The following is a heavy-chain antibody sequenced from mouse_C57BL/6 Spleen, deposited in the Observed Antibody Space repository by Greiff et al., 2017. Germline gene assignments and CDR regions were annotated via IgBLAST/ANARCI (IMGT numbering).Heavy chain of an antibody. D-gene: IGHD1-1*01. CDR1: GYTFTDYE. Sequence: VQLQQSGAELVRPGASVTLSCKASGYTFTDYEMNWVKQTPGHGLEWIGAIDPETGGPAYNQTFKGKDILTADKSSSAAYMVLRSLTSEDSAVYYCTRRGSRTGFAYWGQGTLVTVSA. V-gene: IGHV1-15*01. J-gene: IGHJ3*01. CDR3: TRRGSRTGFAY. CDR2: IDPETGGP.